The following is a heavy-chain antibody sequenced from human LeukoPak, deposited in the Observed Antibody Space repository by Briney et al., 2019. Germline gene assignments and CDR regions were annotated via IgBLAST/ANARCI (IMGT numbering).Heavy chain of an antibody. CDR2: INPSGGST. V-gene: IGHV1-46*01. Sequence: ASVKVSCKAFGYTFTSYYMHWVRQAPGQGLEWMGIINPSGGSTSYAQKFQGRVTMTRDMSTSTVYMELSSLRSEDTAVYYCARDPSAGGPGGYFDYWGQGTLVTVSS. J-gene: IGHJ4*02. CDR3: ARDPSAGGPGGYFDY. CDR1: GYTFTSYY. D-gene: IGHD1-14*01.